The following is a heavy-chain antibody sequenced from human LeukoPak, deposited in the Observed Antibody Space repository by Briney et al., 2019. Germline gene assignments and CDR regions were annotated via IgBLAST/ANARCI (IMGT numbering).Heavy chain of an antibody. D-gene: IGHD2-2*01. CDR2: ISAYNGNT. CDR3: ARARVGVPAARSDP. J-gene: IGHJ5*02. CDR1: GYTFTSYG. V-gene: IGHV1-18*01. Sequence: GASVKVSCKASGYTFTSYGISWVRQAPGQGLEWMGWISAYNGNTNYAQKLQGRVTMTTDTSTSTAYMELRSLRSEDTAVYYCARARVGVPAARSDPWGQGTLVTVSS.